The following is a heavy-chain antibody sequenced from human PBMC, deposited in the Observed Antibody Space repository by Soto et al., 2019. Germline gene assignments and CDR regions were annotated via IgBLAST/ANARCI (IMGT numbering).Heavy chain of an antibody. CDR3: ARDLTLTTYYYDSSGSVPGY. Sequence: LRLSCAASGFTFSSYGMHWVRQAPGKGLEWVAVIWYDGSNKYYADSVKGRFTISRDNSKNTLYLQMNSLRAEDTAVYYCARDLTLTTYYYDSSGSVPGYWGQGTLVTVSS. V-gene: IGHV3-33*01. D-gene: IGHD3-22*01. J-gene: IGHJ4*02. CDR1: GFTFSSYG. CDR2: IWYDGSNK.